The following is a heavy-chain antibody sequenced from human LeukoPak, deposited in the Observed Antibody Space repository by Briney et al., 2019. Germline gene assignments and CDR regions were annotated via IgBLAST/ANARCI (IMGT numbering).Heavy chain of an antibody. CDR2: IHSSSNYI. J-gene: IGHJ4*02. CDR3: AVDYDYWSAFFSGSRMTPKR. V-gene: IGHV3-21*06. Sequence: GGSLRLSCAASGFTFSSYSMKWVRQAPGKGLEWVSSIHSSSNYINYVDSVKGRFTISRDNAKNSLYLQMNSLRVEDTAVYYCAVDYDYWSAFFSGSRMTPKRGGRGTLVTVSS. D-gene: IGHD3-3*01. CDR1: GFTFSSYS.